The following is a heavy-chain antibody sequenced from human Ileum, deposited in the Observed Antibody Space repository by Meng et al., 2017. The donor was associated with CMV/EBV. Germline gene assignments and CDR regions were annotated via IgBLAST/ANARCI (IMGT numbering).Heavy chain of an antibody. D-gene: IGHD2-15*01. CDR3: AMRRGISCFGAIDL. V-gene: IGHV3-23*03. CDR2: IYSGGGAT. CDR1: GFTFSTFA. J-gene: IGHJ5*02. Sequence: GGSLRPSCAASGFTFSTFAMGWVRQAPGKGREGVSSIYSGGGATHYPDSVKGRFTISRDTSENTLHLQMSSLRVDDTALYYCAMRRGISCFGAIDLWGQGTLVTVSS.